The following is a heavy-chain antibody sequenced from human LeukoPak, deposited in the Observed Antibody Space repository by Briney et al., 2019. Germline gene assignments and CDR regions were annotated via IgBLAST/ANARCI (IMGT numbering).Heavy chain of an antibody. CDR1: GGSISSYY. CDR3: ARVISHGYYMDV. CDR2: IYYSGST. Sequence: SETLSLTCTVSGGSISSYYWSWIRQPPGKGLEWIGYIYYSGSTNYNPSLKSRVTISVDTSKNQFSLKLSSVTAADTAVYYCARVISHGYYMDVWGKGTTVTVSS. J-gene: IGHJ6*03. V-gene: IGHV4-59*01. D-gene: IGHD4-17*01.